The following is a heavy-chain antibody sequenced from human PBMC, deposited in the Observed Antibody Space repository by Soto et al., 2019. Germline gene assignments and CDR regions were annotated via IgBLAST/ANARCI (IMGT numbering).Heavy chain of an antibody. J-gene: IGHJ4*02. D-gene: IGHD3-22*01. CDR2: ISYDGSNK. Sequence: RLSCAASGFTFSSYCMHWVRQAPGKGLVCLAVISYDGSNKYYADSVKGRFTISRDNSKNTLYLQMNSLRAEDTAVYYCAKDETYYYDSSGYYPFFGYWGQGTLVTVSS. CDR3: AKDETYYYDSSGYYPFFGY. CDR1: GFTFSSYC. V-gene: IGHV3-30*18.